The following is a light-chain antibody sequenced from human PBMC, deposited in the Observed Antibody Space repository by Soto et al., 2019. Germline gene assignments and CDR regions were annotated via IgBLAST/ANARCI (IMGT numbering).Light chain of an antibody. CDR2: KAS. Sequence: DIQMTQSPSTLSASVGDRVTITCRASQSISSWLAWYQQKPGKAPKLLIYKASSLESGVPSRFSGSGSGTVFTLTISSLQPDDFATYYCQQYNSYCTFGQGTKLEIK. CDR1: QSISSW. CDR3: QQYNSYCT. V-gene: IGKV1-5*03. J-gene: IGKJ2*01.